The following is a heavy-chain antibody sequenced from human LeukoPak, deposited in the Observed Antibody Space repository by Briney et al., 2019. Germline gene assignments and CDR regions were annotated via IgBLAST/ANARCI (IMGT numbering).Heavy chain of an antibody. Sequence: PSETLSLTCAVSGDSISGGDYYWSWIRQPPGKGLEGIGYIYQSGSSYYNPSLKSRLTISVDRSKSQFSLNLSTVTAADTAVYYCARGRGTNYYYGLDVWGQGITVTVSS. CDR3: ARGRGTNYYYGLDV. D-gene: IGHD1-26*01. CDR1: GDSISGGDYY. V-gene: IGHV4-30-2*01. CDR2: IYQSGSS. J-gene: IGHJ6*02.